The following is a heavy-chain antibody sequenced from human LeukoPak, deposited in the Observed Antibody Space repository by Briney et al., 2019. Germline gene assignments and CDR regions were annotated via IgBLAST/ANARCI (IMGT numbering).Heavy chain of an antibody. V-gene: IGHV4-59*01. CDR2: IYYSGST. J-gene: IGHJ6*03. D-gene: IGHD2-2*02. CDR1: GGSISSYY. CDR3: AREARGYRDYYMDV. Sequence: PSETLSLTCTVSGGSISSYYWSWIRQPPGKGLEWIGYIYYSGSTNYSPSLKSRVTISVDTSKNQFSLKLSSVTAADTAVYYCAREARGYRDYYMDVWGKGTTVTVSS.